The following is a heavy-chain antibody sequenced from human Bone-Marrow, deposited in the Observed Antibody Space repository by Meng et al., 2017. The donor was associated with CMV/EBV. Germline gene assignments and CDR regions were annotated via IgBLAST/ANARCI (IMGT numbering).Heavy chain of an antibody. CDR2: ISGSGGST. V-gene: IGHV3-23*01. J-gene: IGHJ4*02. D-gene: IGHD1-14*01. CDR1: GFTFDDYA. Sequence: GESLKISCAASGFTFDDYAMHWVRQAPGKGLEWVSGISGSGGSTYYADSVKGRFTISRDNSKNTLYLQMNSLRAEDTAVYYCATLSGGNYWGQGTLVTVSS. CDR3: ATLSGGNY.